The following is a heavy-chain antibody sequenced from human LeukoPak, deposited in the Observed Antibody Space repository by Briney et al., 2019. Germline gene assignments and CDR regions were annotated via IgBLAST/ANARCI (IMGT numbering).Heavy chain of an antibody. D-gene: IGHD5-18*01. Sequence: SETLSLTCAVYGGSFSGYYWSWIRQPPGKGLEWIGEINHSGSTNYNPSLKSRVTISVDTSKNQFSLKLSSVTAADTAVYYCARTGPDTAMARPDYWGQGTLVTVSS. J-gene: IGHJ4*02. V-gene: IGHV4-34*01. CDR3: ARTGPDTAMARPDY. CDR2: INHSGST. CDR1: GGSFSGYY.